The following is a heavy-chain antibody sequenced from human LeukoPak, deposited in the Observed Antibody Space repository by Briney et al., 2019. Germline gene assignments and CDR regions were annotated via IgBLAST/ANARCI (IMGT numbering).Heavy chain of an antibody. CDR2: INTYNDNT. J-gene: IGHJ4*02. Sequence: GASVKVSCKASGYTFTGYAIHWVRQAPGQGLEWMGWINTYNDNTKYAQKFQDRITVTADTSTSTVYMDLSSLRSDDTAVYYCAREYCLSGKCWDPDYWGQGTLVTVSS. D-gene: IGHD2-15*01. CDR1: GYTFTGYA. CDR3: AREYCLSGKCWDPDY. V-gene: IGHV1-18*04.